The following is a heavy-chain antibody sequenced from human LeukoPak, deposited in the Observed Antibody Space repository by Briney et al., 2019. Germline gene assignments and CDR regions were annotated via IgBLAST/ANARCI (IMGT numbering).Heavy chain of an antibody. J-gene: IGHJ2*01. D-gene: IGHD4-23*01. Sequence: GGSLRLSCAASGFTFSNYAIHWVRQAPGKGLEWVAVISYDGSKKYYADSVKGRFTISRDNSKNTLYLQMDSLRAEDTAVYYCAKDPGTVVTEWYFDLWGRGTLVTVSS. V-gene: IGHV3-30*04. CDR3: AKDPGTVVTEWYFDL. CDR1: GFTFSNYA. CDR2: ISYDGSKK.